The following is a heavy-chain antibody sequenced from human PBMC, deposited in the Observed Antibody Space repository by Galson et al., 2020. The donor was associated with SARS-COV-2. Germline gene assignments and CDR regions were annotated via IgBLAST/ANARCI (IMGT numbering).Heavy chain of an antibody. J-gene: IGHJ6*02. V-gene: IGHV3-7*03. D-gene: IGHD1-1*01. CDR3: ARFNDGLDYGLDV. CDR2: IRQDGNDR. CDR1: GFPFSNYF. Sequence: GGSLRLSCAASGFPFSNYFMSWVRQAPGKGLEWLAKIRQDGNDRDYVDSVKGRFSVSRDNAKNALYLKMNSLRAEDTAVYYCARFNDGLDYGLDVWGQGTTVTVSS.